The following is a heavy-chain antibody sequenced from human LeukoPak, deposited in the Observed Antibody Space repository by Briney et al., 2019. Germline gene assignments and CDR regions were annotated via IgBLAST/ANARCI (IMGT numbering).Heavy chain of an antibody. CDR2: INAGNGNT. J-gene: IGHJ4*02. D-gene: IGHD3-10*01. CDR3: ARGHYGSGSYDY. V-gene: IGHV1-3*01. Sequence: ASVKVSRKASGYTFTSYAMHWVRQAPGQRLEWMGWINAGNGNTKYSQKFQGRVTITRDTSASTAYMELSSLRSEDTAVYYCARGHYGSGSYDYWGQGTLVTVSS. CDR1: GYTFTSYA.